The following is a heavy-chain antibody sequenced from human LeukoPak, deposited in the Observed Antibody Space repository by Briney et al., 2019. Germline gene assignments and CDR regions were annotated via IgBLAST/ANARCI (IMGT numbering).Heavy chain of an antibody. D-gene: IGHD2-2*02. CDR2: INHSGST. V-gene: IGHV4-34*01. Sequence: PSETLSLTCAVYGGSFSGYYLSWIRQPPGEGLEWIGEINHSGSTNYNPSLKSRVTISVDTSKNQFSLKLSSVTAADTAVYYCAREVDTAWGQGTLVTVSS. CDR1: GGSFSGYY. J-gene: IGHJ5*02. CDR3: AREVDTA.